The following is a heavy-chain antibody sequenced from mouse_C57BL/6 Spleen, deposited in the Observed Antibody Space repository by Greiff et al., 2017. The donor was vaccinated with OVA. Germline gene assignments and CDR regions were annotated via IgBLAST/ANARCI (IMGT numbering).Heavy chain of an antibody. Sequence: EVQLQQSGPELVKPGASVKISCKASGYTFTDYYMNWVKQSHGKSLEWIGDINPNNGGTSYNQKFKGKATLTVDKSSSTAYMELRSLTSEDSAVYYCARYYYGSSHYYAMDYWGQGTSVTVSS. CDR2: INPNNGGT. V-gene: IGHV1-26*01. CDR1: GYTFTDYY. J-gene: IGHJ4*01. CDR3: ARYYYGSSHYYAMDY. D-gene: IGHD1-1*01.